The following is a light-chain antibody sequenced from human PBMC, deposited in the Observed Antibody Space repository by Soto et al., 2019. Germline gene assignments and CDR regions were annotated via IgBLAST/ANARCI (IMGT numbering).Light chain of an antibody. CDR2: SAS. CDR3: QQSYITPPVT. V-gene: IGKV1-39*01. Sequence: IQMTQSPSSLSACVGDTVTITCRASQSISAYLHWYQQKPGKAPKLLIYSASSLQIGVPSRFSGSGFGTDFTLTITSLQPEDFATYYCQQSYITPPVTFGGGTKVEIK. J-gene: IGKJ4*01. CDR1: QSISAY.